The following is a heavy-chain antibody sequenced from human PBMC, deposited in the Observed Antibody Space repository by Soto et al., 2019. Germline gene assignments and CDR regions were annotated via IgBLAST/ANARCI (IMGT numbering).Heavy chain of an antibody. Sequence: QVQLVESGGGVVQPGRSLRLSCAASGFTFSSYGMHWVRQAPGKGLEWVAVIWYDGSNKYYAASVKGRFTISRDNSKNTLYLQMNSLRAEDTAVYYCARDGADYLQLKYYFDYWGQGTLVTVSS. CDR1: GFTFSSYG. CDR3: ARDGADYLQLKYYFDY. V-gene: IGHV3-33*01. J-gene: IGHJ4*02. CDR2: IWYDGSNK. D-gene: IGHD4-17*01.